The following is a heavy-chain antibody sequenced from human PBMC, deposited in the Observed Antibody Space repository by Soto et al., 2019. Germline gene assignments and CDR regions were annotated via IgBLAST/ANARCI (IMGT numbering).Heavy chain of an antibody. CDR2: MNPNSGNT. D-gene: IGHD5-12*01. CDR3: ARSQWLHLWYYMDV. J-gene: IGHJ6*03. Sequence: ASVKVSCKASGYTFTSYDINWVRQATGQGLEWMGWMNPNSGNTGYAQKFQGRVTMTRNTSISTAYMELSSLRSEDTAVYYCARSQWLHLWYYMDVWGKGTTVTVSS. V-gene: IGHV1-8*01. CDR1: GYTFTSYD.